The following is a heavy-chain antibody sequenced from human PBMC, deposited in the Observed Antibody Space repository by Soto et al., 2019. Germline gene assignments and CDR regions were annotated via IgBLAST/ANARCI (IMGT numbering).Heavy chain of an antibody. CDR1: GFTFSSYA. CDR3: AKRPRPTNIAVAGTLRFDP. J-gene: IGHJ5*02. D-gene: IGHD6-19*01. V-gene: IGHV3-23*01. Sequence: PGGSLRLSCAASGFTFSSYAMSWVRQAPGKGLEWVSAISGRGGSTYYADSVKGRFTISRDNSKNTLYLQMNSLRAEDTAVYYCAKRPRPTNIAVAGTLRFDPWGQGTLVTVSS. CDR2: ISGRGGST.